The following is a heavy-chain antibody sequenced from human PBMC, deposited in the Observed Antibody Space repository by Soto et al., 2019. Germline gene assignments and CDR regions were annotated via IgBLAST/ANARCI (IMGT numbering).Heavy chain of an antibody. CDR1: GFTFSGSA. D-gene: IGHD6-13*01. CDR2: IRSKANSYAT. V-gene: IGHV3-73*01. Sequence: GGSLRLSCAASGFTFSGSAMHWVRQASGKGLEWVGRIRSKANSYATAYAASVKGRFTISRDDSKNTAYLQMNSLKTEDTAVYYCTTLPGSWYTRASWGQGTLVTVSS. CDR3: TTLPGSWYTRAS. J-gene: IGHJ5*02.